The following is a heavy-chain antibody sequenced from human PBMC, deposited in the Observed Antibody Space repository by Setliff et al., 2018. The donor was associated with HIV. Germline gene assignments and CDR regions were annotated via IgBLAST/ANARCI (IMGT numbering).Heavy chain of an antibody. CDR3: VRQHGDYAFGS. D-gene: IGHD4-17*01. CDR1: GDSVSSSNCY. V-gene: IGHV4-39*01. J-gene: IGHJ5*01. CDR2: IYYSGST. Sequence: PSETLSLTCTVSGDSVSSSNCYWGWIRQPPGKGLEWIGTIYYSGSTYYNPSLKNRVTISVDTSKNQFSLKMASVTAADTAVYYCVRQHGDYAFGSWGQGTLVTVSS.